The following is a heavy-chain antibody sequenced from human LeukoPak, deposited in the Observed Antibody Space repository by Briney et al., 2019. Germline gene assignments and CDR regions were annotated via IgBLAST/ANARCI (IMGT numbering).Heavy chain of an antibody. D-gene: IGHD2-2*01. CDR1: GYTFSSYG. Sequence: ASVKVSCKASGYTFSSYGISWVRQAPGQGLEWMGWISAYNGKTNYAQKLQGRLTVTTDTSTSTAYMELRRLRSDDTAVYYCARDGVPAAVSCPGRFDPWGQGTLVTVSS. J-gene: IGHJ5*02. CDR2: ISAYNGKT. CDR3: ARDGVPAAVSCPGRFDP. V-gene: IGHV1-18*01.